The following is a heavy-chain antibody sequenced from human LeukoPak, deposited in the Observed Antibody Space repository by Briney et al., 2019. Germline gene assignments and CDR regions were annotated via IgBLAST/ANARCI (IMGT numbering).Heavy chain of an antibody. V-gene: IGHV4-34*01. CDR2: INHSGST. CDR3: ARLPTYLYYYYYMDV. D-gene: IGHD2-2*01. Sequence: SETLSLTCAVYGGSFSGYYWSWIRQPPGKGLERIGEINHSGSTNYNPSLKSRVTISVDTSKNQFSLKLSSVTAADTAVYYCARLPTYLYYYYYMDVWGKGTTVTISS. CDR1: GGSFSGYY. J-gene: IGHJ6*03.